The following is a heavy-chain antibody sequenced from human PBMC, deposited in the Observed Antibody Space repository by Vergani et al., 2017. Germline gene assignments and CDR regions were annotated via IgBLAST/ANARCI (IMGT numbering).Heavy chain of an antibody. Sequence: QVQLVQSGAEVKKPGASVKVSCKASGYTFTSYGISWVRQAPGQGLEWMGWISAYNGNTNYAQKLQGRVTMTTDTSTSTAYMELRSRRADDTAVYYCARDLIGVDGTGYYYGMDGWGQGTTVTVSS. J-gene: IGHJ6*02. CDR2: ISAYNGNT. CDR3: ARDLIGVDGTGYYYGMDG. CDR1: GYTFTSYG. V-gene: IGHV1-18*04. D-gene: IGHD6-19*01.